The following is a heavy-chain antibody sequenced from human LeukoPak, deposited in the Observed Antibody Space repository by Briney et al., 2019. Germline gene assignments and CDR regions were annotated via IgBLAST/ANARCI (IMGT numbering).Heavy chain of an antibody. CDR1: GDSISLSFYY. CDR2: VYYSGTT. V-gene: IGHV4-39*07. J-gene: IGHJ4*02. Sequence: PSETLSLTCSVSGDSISLSFYYWGWIRQPPGKELEWIGSVYYSGTTSYNPSLKSRVTISVDMSKNHFSLRLRSVTAADTAMYYCARGTLYRGWSYYLDFWGQGSQVTVSS. D-gene: IGHD6-19*01. CDR3: ARGTLYRGWSYYLDF.